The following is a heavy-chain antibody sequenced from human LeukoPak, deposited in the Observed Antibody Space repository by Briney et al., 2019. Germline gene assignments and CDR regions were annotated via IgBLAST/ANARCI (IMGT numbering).Heavy chain of an antibody. CDR1: GGSISRYH. Sequence: PSETLSLTCTVSGGSISRYHWSWIRQPPGKGLEWIGYIYYSGSTKYNPSLKSRVTISVDTSKNQFSLMLSSVTAADTAVYYCARGSTFDPWGQGTLVTVSS. CDR3: ARGSTFDP. CDR2: IYYSGST. J-gene: IGHJ5*02. V-gene: IGHV4-59*01.